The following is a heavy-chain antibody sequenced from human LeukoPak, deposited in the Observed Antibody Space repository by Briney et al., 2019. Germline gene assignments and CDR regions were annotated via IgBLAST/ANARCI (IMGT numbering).Heavy chain of an antibody. J-gene: IGHJ4*02. V-gene: IGHV3-33*06. CDR2: IWSDGNNK. CDR3: AKFSSGPLRDFDY. CDR1: GFTFSSYG. Sequence: GGSLRLSCAASGFTFSSYGMHWVRQAPGKGLQWVAVIWSDGNNKYYADSVKGRFTISRDNSKNTLYLQMNSLRAEDTAVYYCAKFSSGPLRDFDYWGQGTLVTVPS. D-gene: IGHD3-22*01.